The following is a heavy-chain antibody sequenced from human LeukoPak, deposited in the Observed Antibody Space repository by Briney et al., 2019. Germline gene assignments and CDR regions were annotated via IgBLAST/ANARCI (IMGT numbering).Heavy chain of an antibody. V-gene: IGHV3-21*01. Sequence: GGSLRLSCAASGFTFGSYSMNWVRQAPGKGLEWVSPISSSSSYIYYADSVKGRFTISRDNAKNSLYLQMNSLRAEDTAVYYCARGEMGYYILTGYYQRYFDYWGQGTLVTVSS. J-gene: IGHJ4*02. D-gene: IGHD3-9*01. CDR2: ISSSSSYI. CDR3: ARGEMGYYILTGYYQRYFDY. CDR1: GFTFGSYS.